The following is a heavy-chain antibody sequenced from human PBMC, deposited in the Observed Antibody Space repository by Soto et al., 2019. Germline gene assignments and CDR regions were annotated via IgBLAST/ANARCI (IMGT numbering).Heavy chain of an antibody. CDR1: GNTFTSYH. CDR2: ISPIGGST. CDR3: ARGVNFKTSYSYYMDV. J-gene: IGHJ6*03. D-gene: IGHD4-4*01. Sequence: GASVKVSCKASGNTFTSYHIHWVRQAPGQGLEWMGIISPIGGSTANAQKFRGRLTMSRDTSTSTVYMELTSLRVEDTAVYYCARGVNFKTSYSYYMDVWGKGTTVTVSS. V-gene: IGHV1-46*03.